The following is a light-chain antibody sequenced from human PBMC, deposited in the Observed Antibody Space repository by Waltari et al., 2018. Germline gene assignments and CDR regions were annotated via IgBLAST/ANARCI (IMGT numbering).Light chain of an antibody. V-gene: IGLV3-9*01. J-gene: IGLJ1*01. Sequence: SYELTDSISVSVSLGQTAKIACGGDNIGSKNVHWYQQKPGQPPLLVISRDIRRPSGIPERFSGSNSGNTATLTISRAQVVDEADYFCQVWASGTYIFAGGTKLTVL. CDR2: RDI. CDR3: QVWASGTYI. CDR1: NIGSKN.